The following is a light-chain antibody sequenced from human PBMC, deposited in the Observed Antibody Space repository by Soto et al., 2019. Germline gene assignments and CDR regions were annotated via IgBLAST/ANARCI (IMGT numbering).Light chain of an antibody. V-gene: IGKV1-17*03. Sequence: DIQMTQSPSAMSASVGDRVTITYRASQGINNYLVWFQQKPGRVPKRLISGASRLQPGVPSRFSGSGFGTEFTLTISSLQPDDFATYYCQQYNSYPWTFGQGTKV. CDR2: GAS. CDR1: QGINNY. J-gene: IGKJ1*01. CDR3: QQYNSYPWT.